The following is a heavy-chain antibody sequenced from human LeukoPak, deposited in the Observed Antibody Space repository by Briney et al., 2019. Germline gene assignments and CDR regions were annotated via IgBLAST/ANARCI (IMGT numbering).Heavy chain of an antibody. CDR1: GGSISSHY. D-gene: IGHD6-13*01. Sequence: SETLSLTCTVSGGSISSHYWSWIRQPPGKGLDWIGYIYYSGSANYNPSLKSRVTISVDTSKNQFSLKLSSVTAADTAVYYCARGVAQQLVLYYFDYWGQGTLVTVSS. CDR3: ARGVAQQLVLYYFDY. V-gene: IGHV4-59*08. CDR2: IYYSGSA. J-gene: IGHJ4*02.